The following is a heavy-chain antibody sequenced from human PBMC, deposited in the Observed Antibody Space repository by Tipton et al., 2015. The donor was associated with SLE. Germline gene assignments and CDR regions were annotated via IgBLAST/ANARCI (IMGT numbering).Heavy chain of an antibody. Sequence: SLRLSCAASGFSFDDYAMHWVRQAPRKGLEWVSGISWNSDTLGYADSVKGRFTISRDNAKNSLYLQMNSLGAEDTALYYCAKDVEGRIAAAGALFESWGQGTLVIVSS. J-gene: IGHJ4*02. CDR2: ISWNSDTL. V-gene: IGHV3-9*01. CDR3: AKDVEGRIAAAGALFES. CDR1: GFSFDDYA. D-gene: IGHD6-13*01.